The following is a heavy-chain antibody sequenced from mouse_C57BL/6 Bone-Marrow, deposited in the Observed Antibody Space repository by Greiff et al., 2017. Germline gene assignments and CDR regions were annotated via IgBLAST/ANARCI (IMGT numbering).Heavy chain of an antibody. CDR1: GFTFNTYA. V-gene: IGHV10-3*01. CDR2: IRSKSSNYAT. D-gene: IGHD1-1*01. Sequence: EVKVVESGGGLVQPKGSLKLSCAASGFTFNTYAMHWVRQAPGKGLEWVARIRSKSSNYATYYADSVKDRFTISRDDSQSMLYLQMNNLKTEDTAMYYCVTPGSSLAWFAYWGQGTLVTVSA. CDR3: VTPGSSLAWFAY. J-gene: IGHJ3*01.